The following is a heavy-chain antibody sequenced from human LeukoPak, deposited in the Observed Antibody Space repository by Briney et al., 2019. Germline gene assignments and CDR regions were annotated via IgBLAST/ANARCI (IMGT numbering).Heavy chain of an antibody. CDR1: GGSISSGSYY. J-gene: IGHJ1*01. CDR2: IYTSGST. CDR3: ASWVSPQLFQH. D-gene: IGHD2-2*01. V-gene: IGHV4-61*02. Sequence: PSQTLSLTCTVSGGSISSGSYYWSWIRQPAGKGLEWIGRIYTSGSTNYNPSLKSRVTISVDTSKNQFSLKLSSVTAADTAVYYCASWVSPQLFQHWGQGTLVTVSS.